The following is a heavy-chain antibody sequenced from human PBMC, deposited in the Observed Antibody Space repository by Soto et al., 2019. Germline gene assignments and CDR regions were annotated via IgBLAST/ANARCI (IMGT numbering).Heavy chain of an antibody. CDR2: INAGNGNT. CDR3: ARAFIAVAGREYYFDY. Sequence: ASVKVSCKASGYTFTSYAMHWVRQAPGQRLEWMGWINAGNGNTKYSQKFQGRVTITRDTSASTAYMKLSSLRSEDTAVYYCARAFIAVAGREYYFDYWGQGTLVTVSS. V-gene: IGHV1-3*01. D-gene: IGHD6-19*01. CDR1: GYTFTSYA. J-gene: IGHJ4*02.